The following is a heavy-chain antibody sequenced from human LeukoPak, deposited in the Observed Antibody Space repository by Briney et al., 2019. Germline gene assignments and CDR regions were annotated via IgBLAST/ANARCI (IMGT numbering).Heavy chain of an antibody. CDR2: IYPDDSET. D-gene: IGHD3-22*01. CDR3: ARQAYGSHFDAFDI. J-gene: IGHJ3*02. Sequence: GESLKISCKGSGYKFTNYWIAWVRQMPGKGLEWMGIIYPDDSETNYSPSFQGQVSMSVDKSITTAYLQWSSLKASDTAIYYCARQAYGSHFDAFDIWGQGTMVTVSS. V-gene: IGHV5-51*01. CDR1: GYKFTNYW.